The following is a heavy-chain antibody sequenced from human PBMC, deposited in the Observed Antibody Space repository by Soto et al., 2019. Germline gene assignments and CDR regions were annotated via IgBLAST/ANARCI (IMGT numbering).Heavy chain of an antibody. CDR1: VYSVSSNSAA. Sequence: PSETLSLTCAISVYSVSSNSAAWNWIIQSPSRGLEWLGRTYYRSKWYNDYAVSVKSRITINPDTSKNQFSLQLNSVTPEDTAVYSCARDFLKVGFETWGQGTLVRVSS. CDR2: TYYRSKWYN. CDR3: ARDFLKVGFET. D-gene: IGHD2-15*01. V-gene: IGHV6-1*01. J-gene: IGHJ5*02.